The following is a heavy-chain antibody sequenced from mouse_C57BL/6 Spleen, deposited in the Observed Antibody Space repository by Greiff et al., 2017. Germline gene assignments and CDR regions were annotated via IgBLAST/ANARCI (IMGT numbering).Heavy chain of an antibody. CDR1: GYTFTSYW. Sequence: QVQLQQPGAELVRPGSSVKLSCKASGYTFTSYWMHWVKQRPIQGLEWIGNIDPSDSETHYNQKFKDKATLTVDKSSSTAYMQLSSPTSEDSAVYYCARSNYGHYAMDYWGQGTSVTVSS. V-gene: IGHV1-52*01. CDR3: ARSNYGHYAMDY. CDR2: IDPSDSET. D-gene: IGHD1-1*01. J-gene: IGHJ4*01.